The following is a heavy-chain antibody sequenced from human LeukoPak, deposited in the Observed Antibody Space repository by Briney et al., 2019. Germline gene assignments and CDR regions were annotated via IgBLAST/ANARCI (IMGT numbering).Heavy chain of an antibody. CDR2: FDPEDGET. V-gene: IGHV1-24*01. D-gene: IGHD6-6*01. Sequence: GASVKVSCKVSVYTLTALSMHWVPQAPGKGLEWMGGFDPEDGETIYAQKFQGRVTMTEDTSTDTAYMELSSLRSEDTAVYYCATAGGAARPDWFDPWGQGTLVTVSS. J-gene: IGHJ5*02. CDR3: ATAGGAARPDWFDP. CDR1: VYTLTALS.